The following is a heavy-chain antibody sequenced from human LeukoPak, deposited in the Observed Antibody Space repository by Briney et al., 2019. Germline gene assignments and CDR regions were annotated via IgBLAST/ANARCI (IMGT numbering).Heavy chain of an antibody. V-gene: IGHV3-21*01. D-gene: IGHD2-8*01. Sequence: GGSLRLSCAASGFTFSSYSMNWVRQAPGKGLEWVSSISSSSSYIYYADSVKGRFTISRDNAKNSLYLQMNSLRAEDTAVHYCARMVYCTNGVCYTPYYYYGMDVWGQGTTVTVSS. CDR1: GFTFSSYS. CDR3: ARMVYCTNGVCYTPYYYYGMDV. CDR2: ISSSSSYI. J-gene: IGHJ6*02.